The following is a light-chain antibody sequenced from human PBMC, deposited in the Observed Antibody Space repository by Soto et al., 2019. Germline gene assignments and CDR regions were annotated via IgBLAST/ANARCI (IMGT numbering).Light chain of an antibody. J-gene: IGLJ2*01. Sequence: QSALTQPASVSGSPGQSITISCTGTSSDVGGYKYVSWYQQHPGKAPKLMIYEVSNRPSGVSNRFSGSKSGNTASLTISGLQAEDEADYYCCSYTGSSFVVFGGGTKLTVL. CDR1: SSDVGGYKY. CDR2: EVS. V-gene: IGLV2-14*01. CDR3: CSYTGSSFVV.